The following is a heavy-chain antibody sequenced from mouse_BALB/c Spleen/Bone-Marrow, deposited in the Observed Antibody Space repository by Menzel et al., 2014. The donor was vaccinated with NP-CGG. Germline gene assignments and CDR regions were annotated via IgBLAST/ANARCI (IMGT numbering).Heavy chain of an antibody. D-gene: IGHD4-1*01. CDR1: GFTFSSFG. Sequence: VQGVESGGGLVQPGGSRQLSCAASGFTFSSFGMHWVRQAPERGLEWVAYISSGSSTIFYADTVKGRFTISRDNPKNTLFLQMTSLRSEDTAMYYCTRGGNWEDFDYWGQGTTLTVSS. CDR3: TRGGNWEDFDY. CDR2: ISSGSSTI. J-gene: IGHJ2*01. V-gene: IGHV5-17*02.